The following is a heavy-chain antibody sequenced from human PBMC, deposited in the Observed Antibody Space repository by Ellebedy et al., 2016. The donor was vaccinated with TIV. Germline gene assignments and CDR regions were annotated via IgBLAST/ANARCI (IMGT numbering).Heavy chain of an antibody. Sequence: PGGSLRLSCAASGFTFSSYWMSWVRQAPGKGLEWVANIKQDGTEKYYVDSVKGRFTISRDNSKNTLYLQMNSLRADDTAIYYCAKLSGVLSWYADYWGLGTLVTVSS. J-gene: IGHJ4*02. CDR2: IKQDGTEK. V-gene: IGHV3-7*03. D-gene: IGHD6-13*01. CDR3: AKLSGVLSWYADY. CDR1: GFTFSSYW.